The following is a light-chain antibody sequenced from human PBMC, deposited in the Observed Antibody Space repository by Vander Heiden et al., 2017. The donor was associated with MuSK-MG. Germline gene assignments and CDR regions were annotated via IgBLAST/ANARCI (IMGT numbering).Light chain of an antibody. CDR1: NIGGKS. J-gene: IGLJ1*01. CDR2: YDN. V-gene: IGLV3-21*04. Sequence: SYVLTQPPSVSVAPGETARITCGGANIGGKSGHWYQQKPGQAPVLVIYYDNERPSGIPERFSGSNSGDTATLTISRVEAGDEADYYCQVWDSDSDHPVFGAGTKVTAL. CDR3: QVWDSDSDHPV.